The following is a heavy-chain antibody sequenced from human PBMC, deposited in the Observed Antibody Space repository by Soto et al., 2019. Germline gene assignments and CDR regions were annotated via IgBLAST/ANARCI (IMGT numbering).Heavy chain of an antibody. CDR1: GDSVSSNSAA. V-gene: IGHV6-1*01. CDR2: TYYRSKWYN. CDR3: AVGPINHDAFDI. J-gene: IGHJ3*02. Sequence: PSQTLSLTCAISGDSVSSNSAAWNWIRQSPSRGLEWLGRTYYRSKWYNDYAVSVKSRITINPDTSKNQFSLQLNSVTPEDTALYFCAVGPINHDAFDIWGQGTMVTVSS.